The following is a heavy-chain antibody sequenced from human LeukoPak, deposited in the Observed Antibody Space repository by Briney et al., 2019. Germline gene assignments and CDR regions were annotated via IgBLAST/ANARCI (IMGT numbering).Heavy chain of an antibody. CDR1: GFTFSSYA. CDR2: ISDSGGST. D-gene: IGHD3-3*01. J-gene: IGHJ4*02. Sequence: PGGSLRPSCAASGFTFSSYAMSWVRQAPGKGLEWVSTISDSGGSTYYADSVKGRFTISRDNSKNTLYLQMNSLRAEDTAVYYCAKANSITIFGVISPVDYWGQGTLVTVSS. V-gene: IGHV3-23*01. CDR3: AKANSITIFGVISPVDY.